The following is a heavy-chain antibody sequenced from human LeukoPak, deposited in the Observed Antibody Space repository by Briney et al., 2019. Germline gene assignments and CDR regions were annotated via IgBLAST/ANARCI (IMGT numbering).Heavy chain of an antibody. Sequence: SETLSLTCTVSGGSMTSYYWSWIRQPPGKGLEWIGYVHDTGSTIYNPSLKSRVTISVDTSKNQFSLKVTSVTAADTAVYYCARHGDGSGGYYYYGMDVWGQGTTVTVFS. CDR3: ARHGDGSGGYYYYGMDV. J-gene: IGHJ6*02. CDR2: VHDTGST. D-gene: IGHD3-10*01. CDR1: GGSMTSYY. V-gene: IGHV4-59*08.